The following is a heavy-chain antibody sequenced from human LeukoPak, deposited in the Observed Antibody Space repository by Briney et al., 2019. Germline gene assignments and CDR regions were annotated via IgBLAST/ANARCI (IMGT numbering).Heavy chain of an antibody. CDR2: ISSSGSNI. V-gene: IGHV3-11*01. Sequence: GGSLRLSCAASGFTFSDYYMSWIRQAPGKGLEWVSYISSSGSNIYYTDSVKVRFTISRDNAKNSLYLQMNSLRAEDTAVYYCARDSGGGSYYFDYWGQGTLVTVSS. J-gene: IGHJ4*02. D-gene: IGHD2-15*01. CDR3: ARDSGGGSYYFDY. CDR1: GFTFSDYY.